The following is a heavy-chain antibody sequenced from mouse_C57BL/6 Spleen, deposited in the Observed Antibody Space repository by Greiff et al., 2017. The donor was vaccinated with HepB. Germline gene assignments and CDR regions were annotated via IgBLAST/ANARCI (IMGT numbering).Heavy chain of an antibody. CDR2: ISDGGSYT. Sequence: EVKLVESGGGLVKPGGSLKLSCAASGFTFSSYAMSWVRQTPEKRLEWVATISDGGSYTYYPDNVKGRFTISRDNAKNNLYLQMSHLKSEDTAMYYCARDGGYLRLTWFAYWGQGTLVTVSA. CDR3: ARDGGYLRLTWFAY. V-gene: IGHV5-4*01. D-gene: IGHD1-1*02. J-gene: IGHJ3*01. CDR1: GFTFSSYA.